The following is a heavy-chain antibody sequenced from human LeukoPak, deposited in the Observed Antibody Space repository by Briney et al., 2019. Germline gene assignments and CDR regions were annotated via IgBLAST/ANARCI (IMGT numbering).Heavy chain of an antibody. D-gene: IGHD1-26*01. Sequence: GGSLRLSCAASGFTFSSYEMNWVRQAPGKGLEWVSYISSSGSTIYYADSVKGRFTISRDNAKNSLYLQMNSLRVEDTAVYYCARLVGATGILYWGQGTLVTVSS. CDR3: ARLVGATGILY. CDR2: ISSSGSTI. CDR1: GFTFSSYE. J-gene: IGHJ4*02. V-gene: IGHV3-48*03.